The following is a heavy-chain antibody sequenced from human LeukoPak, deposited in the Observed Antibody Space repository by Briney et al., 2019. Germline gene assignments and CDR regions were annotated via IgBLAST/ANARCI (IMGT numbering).Heavy chain of an antibody. CDR1: GYTFTSYV. CDR3: ARGAPYITMVRGVTGLYYYYYYMDV. D-gene: IGHD3-10*01. CDR2: INTNTGNP. V-gene: IGHV7-4-1*02. Sequence: ASVKVSCKASGYTFTSYVMNWVRQAPGQGLEWMGWINTNTGNPTYAQGFTGRFVFSLGTSVSTAYLQISSLKAEDTAVYYCARGAPYITMVRGVTGLYYYYYYMDVWGKGTTVTVSS. J-gene: IGHJ6*03.